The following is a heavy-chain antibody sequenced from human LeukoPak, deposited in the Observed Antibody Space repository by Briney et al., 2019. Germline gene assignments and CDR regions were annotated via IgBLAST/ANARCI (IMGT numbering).Heavy chain of an antibody. CDR1: GGSFSGYY. V-gene: IGHV4-34*01. J-gene: IGHJ4*02. CDR2: INHSGST. CDR3: ARSPVSSPTGHYFDY. D-gene: IGHD2-2*01. Sequence: KPSETLSLTCAVYGGSFSGYYWSWIRQPPGKGLEWIGEINHSGSTNYNPSLKSRVTISVDTSKNQFSLKLSSVTAADTAVYYCARSPVSSPTGHYFDYWGQGTLVTVSS.